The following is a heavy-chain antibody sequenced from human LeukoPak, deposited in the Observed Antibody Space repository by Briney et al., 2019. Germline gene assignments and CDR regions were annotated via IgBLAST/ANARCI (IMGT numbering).Heavy chain of an antibody. CDR1: GYTFISYR. V-gene: IGHV1-18*01. CDR2: ISTYNGNT. CDR3: ARPDYIFGSGEFDY. Sequence: ASVKDSCKASGYTFISYRISWVRQAPGRGPEWMGWISTYNGNTNYAQTLQGRVTMTTDTSTSTAYMELRSLRSDDTAVYYCARPDYIFGSGEFDYWGQGTLVTVSS. D-gene: IGHD3-10*01. J-gene: IGHJ4*02.